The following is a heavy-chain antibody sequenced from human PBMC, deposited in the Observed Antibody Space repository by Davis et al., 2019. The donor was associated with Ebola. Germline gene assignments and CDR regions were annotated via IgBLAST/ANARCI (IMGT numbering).Heavy chain of an antibody. CDR1: GGSFSGYY. Sequence: MPGGSLRLSCAVYGGSFSGYYWNWIRQPPGKGLEWIGEINHSGSTNYNPSLKSRVTISVDTSKNQFSLKLSSVTAADTAVYYCARSRDDYVWGCYRTAQKDTYYFDYWGQGTLVTVSS. CDR2: INHSGST. V-gene: IGHV4-34*01. D-gene: IGHD3-16*02. CDR3: ARSRDDYVWGCYRTAQKDTYYFDY. J-gene: IGHJ4*02.